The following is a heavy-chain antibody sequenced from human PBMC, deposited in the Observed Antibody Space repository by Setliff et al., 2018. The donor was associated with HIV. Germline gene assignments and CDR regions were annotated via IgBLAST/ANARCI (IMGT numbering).Heavy chain of an antibody. J-gene: IGHJ3*02. CDR2: ISAYNGNT. V-gene: IGHV1-18*01. CDR3: ARDSEWGSYLFCTFDI. Sequence: ASVKVSCKASGYTFTSYGISWVRQAPGQGLEWMGWISAYNGNTNYAQKLQGRVTMTTDTSTSTAYMELRSLRSDDTAVYYCARDSEWGSYLFCTFDIWGQGTMVTVSS. D-gene: IGHD1-26*01. CDR1: GYTFTSYG.